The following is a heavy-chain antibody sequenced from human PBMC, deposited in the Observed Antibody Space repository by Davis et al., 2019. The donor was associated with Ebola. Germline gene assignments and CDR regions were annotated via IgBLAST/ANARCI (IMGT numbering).Heavy chain of an antibody. Sequence: AASVKVSCKASGYTFTSYDISWVRQAPGQGLEWMGWISAYNGNTNYAQKLQGRVTMTTDTSTSTAYMELRSLRSDDTAVYYCAREQWETTYYDILTGYLLFDYWGQGTLVTVSS. D-gene: IGHD3-9*01. V-gene: IGHV1-18*01. CDR1: GYTFTSYD. CDR3: AREQWETTYYDILTGYLLFDY. J-gene: IGHJ4*02. CDR2: ISAYNGNT.